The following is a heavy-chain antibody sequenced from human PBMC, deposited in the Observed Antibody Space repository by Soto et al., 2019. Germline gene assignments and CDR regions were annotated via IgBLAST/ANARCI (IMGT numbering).Heavy chain of an antibody. D-gene: IGHD3-16*01. Sequence: QVQLVQSGAEVKKPGASVKVSCKASGYTFTNFGISWVRQAPGQGLEWMVWISAYNGNTNYAQNFHARVNVTTDTPMVTAYMELSSLRSDDSAGSYRARGGTQIDYWGQGTLVTVSS. CDR2: ISAYNGNT. CDR1: GYTFTNFG. V-gene: IGHV1-18*01. CDR3: ARGGTQIDY. J-gene: IGHJ4*02.